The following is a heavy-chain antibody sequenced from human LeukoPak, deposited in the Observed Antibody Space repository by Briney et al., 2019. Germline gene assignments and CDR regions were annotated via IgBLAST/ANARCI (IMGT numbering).Heavy chain of an antibody. CDR2: IYYSGST. CDR3: ATGYTSNCPYN. J-gene: IGHJ4*02. Sequence: PSETPSLTCTVSGGSISSSSYYWGWIRQPPGKGLEWIGTIYYSGSTYYNPSLKSRVTISVDTSKNQFSLKLRSVTAADTAVYYCATGYTSNCPYNWGQGTLVTVSS. V-gene: IGHV4-39*05. D-gene: IGHD6-13*01. CDR1: GGSISSSSYY.